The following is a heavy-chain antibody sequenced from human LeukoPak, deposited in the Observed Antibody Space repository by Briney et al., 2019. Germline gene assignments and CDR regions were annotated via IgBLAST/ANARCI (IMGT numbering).Heavy chain of an antibody. CDR3: ARGPLVLEGWFDP. CDR2: IYTSGST. CDR1: GGSISSGSYY. D-gene: IGHD3-3*01. V-gene: IGHV4-61*02. J-gene: IGHJ5*02. Sequence: PSQTLPLTCTVSGGSISSGSYYWSWIRQPAGKGLEWIGRIYTSGSTNYNPSLKSRVTISVDTSKNQFSLKLSSVTAADTAVYYCARGPLVLEGWFDPWGQGTLVTVSS.